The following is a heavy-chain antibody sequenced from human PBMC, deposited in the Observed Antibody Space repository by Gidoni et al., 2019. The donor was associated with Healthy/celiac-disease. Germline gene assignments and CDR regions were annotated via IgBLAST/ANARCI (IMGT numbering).Heavy chain of an antibody. CDR1: GFTFRSES. Sequence: EVQLVESGGGLVKPGGSLRLSCAASGFTFRSESMNWVRQAPGKGLEWVSSISSSSSYIYYADSVKGRFTISKDNAKNALYLQMNSLRAEDTAVYYCARDRVAHYYFDYWGQGTLVTVSS. V-gene: IGHV3-21*01. CDR2: ISSSSSYI. J-gene: IGHJ4*02. CDR3: ARDRVAHYYFDY. D-gene: IGHD2-21*01.